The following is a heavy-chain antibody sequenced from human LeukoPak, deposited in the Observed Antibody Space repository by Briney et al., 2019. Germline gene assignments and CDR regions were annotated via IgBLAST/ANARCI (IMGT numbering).Heavy chain of an antibody. D-gene: IGHD3-16*01. Sequence: GGSLRLSCAASGFTFSSYAMHSVRQAPGKGLEWVAVISYDGSNKYYADSVKGRFTISRDNSKNTLYLQMSSLRAEDTAVYYCVRSLRLWAYFDYWGQGTLVTVSS. CDR3: VRSLRLWAYFDY. J-gene: IGHJ4*02. V-gene: IGHV3-30*14. CDR2: ISYDGSNK. CDR1: GFTFSSYA.